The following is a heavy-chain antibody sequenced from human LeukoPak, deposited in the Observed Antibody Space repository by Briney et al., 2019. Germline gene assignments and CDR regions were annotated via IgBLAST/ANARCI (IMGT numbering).Heavy chain of an antibody. V-gene: IGHV3-30-3*01. CDR1: GFTFSSYA. D-gene: IGHD5-24*01. CDR2: ISYDGSNK. CDR3: ARAWRSRDWFDP. Sequence: GGSLRLSCAASGFTFSSYAMHWVRQAPGEGLEWVAVISYDGSNKYYADSVKGRFTISRDNSKNTLYLQMNSLRAEDTAVYYCARAWRSRDWFDPWGQGTLVTVSS. J-gene: IGHJ5*02.